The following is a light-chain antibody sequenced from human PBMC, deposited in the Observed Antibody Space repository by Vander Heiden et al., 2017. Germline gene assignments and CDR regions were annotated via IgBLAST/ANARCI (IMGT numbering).Light chain of an antibody. CDR1: SSNNGAGYD. CDR3: QADDSSLSGSTGVG. CDR2: GNS. J-gene: IGLJ2*01. V-gene: IGLV1-40*01. Sequence: QSVLTQPPSVSGAPGQRVTISCTGSSSNNGAGYDVHWYQQLPGTAPKLLIYGNSKRPSGVPDRFSGSKSGTSASLAITGLQAEDEADYYCQADDSSLSGSTGVGFGGGTNLTVL.